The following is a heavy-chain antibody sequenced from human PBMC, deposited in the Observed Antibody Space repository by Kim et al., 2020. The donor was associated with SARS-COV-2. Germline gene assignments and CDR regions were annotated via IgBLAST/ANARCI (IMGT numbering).Heavy chain of an antibody. J-gene: IGHJ4*02. Sequence: SQTLSLTCAISGDSVSSNSAAWNWIRQSPSRGLEWLGRTYYRSKWYNDYAVSVKSRITINPDTSKNQFSLQLNSVTPEDTAVYYCARGLLSGYDWFGETYYFDYWGQGTLVTVSS. CDR3: ARGLLSGYDWFGETYYFDY. D-gene: IGHD5-12*01. CDR1: GDSVSSNSAA. CDR2: TYYRSKWYN. V-gene: IGHV6-1*01.